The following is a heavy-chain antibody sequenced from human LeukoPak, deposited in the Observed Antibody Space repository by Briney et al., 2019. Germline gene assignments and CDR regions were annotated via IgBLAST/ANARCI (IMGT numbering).Heavy chain of an antibody. Sequence: GGSLRLSCAASGFTFSSYAMSWVRQAPGKGLEWVSAISGSGGSTCYADSVKGRFTISRDNSKNTLYLQMNSLRAEDTAVYCCARGTDTAMVTGGYNWFDPWGQGTLVTVSS. CDR3: ARGTDTAMVTGGYNWFDP. CDR1: GFTFSSYA. CDR2: ISGSGGST. D-gene: IGHD5-18*01. J-gene: IGHJ5*02. V-gene: IGHV3-23*01.